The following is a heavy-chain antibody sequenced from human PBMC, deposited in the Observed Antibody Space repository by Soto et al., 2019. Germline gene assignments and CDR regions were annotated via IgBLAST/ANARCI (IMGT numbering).Heavy chain of an antibody. CDR3: ARDGIVVVVAATPVDYYYGMDV. J-gene: IGHJ6*02. CDR1: GYTFTSYG. Sequence: QVQLVQSGAEVKKPGASVKVSCKASGYTFTSYGIRWVRQAPGQGLEWMGWISAYNGNTNYAQKLQGRVTMTTDTSTSTAYMELRSLRSDDTAVYYCARDGIVVVVAATPVDYYYGMDVWGQGTTVTVSS. CDR2: ISAYNGNT. V-gene: IGHV1-18*01. D-gene: IGHD2-15*01.